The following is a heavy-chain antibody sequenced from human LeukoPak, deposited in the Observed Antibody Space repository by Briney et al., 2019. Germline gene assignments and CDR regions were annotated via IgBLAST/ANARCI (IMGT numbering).Heavy chain of an antibody. J-gene: IGHJ6*02. D-gene: IGHD2-21*01. V-gene: IGHV3-30*18. Sequence: PGGSLSLSCAASGFTFSSYGMHWVRQAPGKGLEWVAVISYDGSNKYYADSVKDRFTISRDNSKNTLYLQMNSLRAEDTAVYYCAKEMLLSYYYYGMDVWGQGTTVTVSS. CDR1: GFTFSSYG. CDR3: AKEMLLSYYYYGMDV. CDR2: ISYDGSNK.